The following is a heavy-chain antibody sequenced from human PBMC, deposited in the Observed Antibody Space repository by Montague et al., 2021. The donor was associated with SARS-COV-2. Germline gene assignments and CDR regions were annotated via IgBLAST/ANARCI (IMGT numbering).Heavy chain of an antibody. CDR3: ARGQGEITMIVVVLPSAANYFDY. Sequence: SETLSLTCTVSGGSISSSSYYWGWIRQPPGKGLEWIGSIYYSGSTYYNPSLKSRVSISVDTSKNQFSLKLNSVTAADTAVYYCARGQGEITMIVVVLPSAANYFDYWGQGTLVTVSP. CDR2: IYYSGST. CDR1: GGSISSSSYY. J-gene: IGHJ4*02. V-gene: IGHV4-39*07. D-gene: IGHD3-22*01.